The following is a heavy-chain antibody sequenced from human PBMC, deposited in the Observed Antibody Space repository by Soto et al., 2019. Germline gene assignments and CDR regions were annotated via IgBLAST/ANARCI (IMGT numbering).Heavy chain of an antibody. Sequence: EVQLVESGGDLVQPGGSLRLSCAASGFTFSTYSMNWVRQAPGKGLEWASYISSSSRSIYYADSVKGRFTISRDNAKNSLVLQMNSLRDEDTAVYYCARIGGHHGVDYWGQGTLVTVSS. CDR1: GFTFSTYS. CDR3: ARIGGHHGVDY. J-gene: IGHJ4*02. V-gene: IGHV3-48*02. CDR2: ISSSSRSI. D-gene: IGHD1-26*01.